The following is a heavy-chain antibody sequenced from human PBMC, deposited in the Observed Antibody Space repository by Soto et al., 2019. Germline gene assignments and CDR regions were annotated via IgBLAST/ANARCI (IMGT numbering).Heavy chain of an antibody. V-gene: IGHV4-31*03. CDR3: ARDRRGEDFDY. Sequence: QVQLQESGPGLVKPSQTLSLTCTVSVGSISSGGDYWGWIRQHPGKGLEWIGYIYYSGSTYYNQSLKSRVTISVDTSKNQFSLKLSSVTAADTAVYYCARDRRGEDFDYWGQGTLVTVSS. J-gene: IGHJ4*02. CDR1: VGSISSGGDY. CDR2: IYYSGST.